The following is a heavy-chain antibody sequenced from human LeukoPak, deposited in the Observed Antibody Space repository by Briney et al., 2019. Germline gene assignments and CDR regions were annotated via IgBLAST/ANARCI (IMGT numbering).Heavy chain of an antibody. Sequence: GASVKVSCKSSGYTFTGYYKHWVRHAPGQGLERMGWINLNSGGTNDAQKFEGRVTMTRDTSISTAYMELSRMRSDDTAVYYCARDRVNRLRVGATNAWFDPWGQGTLVTVS. CDR1: GYTFTGYY. CDR2: INLNSGGT. D-gene: IGHD1-26*01. CDR3: ARDRVNRLRVGATNAWFDP. J-gene: IGHJ5*02. V-gene: IGHV1-2*02.